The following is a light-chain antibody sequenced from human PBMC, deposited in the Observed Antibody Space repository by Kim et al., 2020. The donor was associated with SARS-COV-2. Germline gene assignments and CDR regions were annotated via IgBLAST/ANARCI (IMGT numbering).Light chain of an antibody. V-gene: IGKV3-15*01. CDR1: QSVSRH. Sequence: GFPGGRATLSFRARQSVSRHVAWDQQKTGQTPMLLIYCTFTRATGIPARFSGSGSGTEFTLTISGLQSEGFGIYYCQQYKSWPLYTFGQG. CDR2: CTF. CDR3: QQYKSWPLYT. J-gene: IGKJ2*01.